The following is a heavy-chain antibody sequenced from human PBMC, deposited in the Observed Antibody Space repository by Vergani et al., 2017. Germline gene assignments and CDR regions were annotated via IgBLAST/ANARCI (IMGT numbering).Heavy chain of an antibody. CDR2: IEQDGFEK. CDR3: ARVRTYYYXSNGKAVLDTFDL. D-gene: IGHD3-22*01. V-gene: IGHV3-7*01. Sequence: EVQLVESGGGLVQPGGSLRLSCVSSGFTFSSYWMSWVRQAPGKGPEWVANIEQDGFEKYYLGSVKGRFTISRDNAKNSLYVQMKSLRVEDSAVYYCARVRTYYYXSNGKAVLDTFDLWCHGTMVIVSS. CDR1: GFTFSSYW. J-gene: IGHJ3*01.